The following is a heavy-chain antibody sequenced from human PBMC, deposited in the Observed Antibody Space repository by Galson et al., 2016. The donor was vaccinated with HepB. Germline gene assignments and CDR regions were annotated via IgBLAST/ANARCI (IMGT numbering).Heavy chain of an antibody. D-gene: IGHD2-21*02. CDR3: AVKSGLVVTAGEAFDI. Sequence: SLRLSCAGSGFTFSTYVMHWVRQAPGKGPQWVTVISNDGSTDYADSVKGRFTISRGNSKDTLYLQMNNLRAEDTAVYYCAVKSGLVVTAGEAFDIWGLGTMVTVAS. V-gene: IGHV3-30*12. J-gene: IGHJ3*02. CDR1: GFTFSTYV. CDR2: ISNDGST.